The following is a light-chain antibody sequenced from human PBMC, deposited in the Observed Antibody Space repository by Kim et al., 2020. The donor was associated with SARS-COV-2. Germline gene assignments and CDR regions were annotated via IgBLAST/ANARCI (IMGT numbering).Light chain of an antibody. V-gene: IGKV3-20*01. Sequence: IVLTQSPGTLSLSPGERATLSCRAGQSVSTYLAWYQQKPGRSPRLLIYGAFNRAPGIPDRFSGSESWTDFTLTISGLEPEDFAVYYCQQYHTSPYNFGPGTKLEI. CDR3: QQYHTSPYN. CDR2: GAF. CDR1: QSVSTY. J-gene: IGKJ2*01.